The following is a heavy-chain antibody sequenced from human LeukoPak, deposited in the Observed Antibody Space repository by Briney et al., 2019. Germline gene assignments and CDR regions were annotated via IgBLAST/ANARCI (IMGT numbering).Heavy chain of an antibody. CDR3: ARTLLEWELYYYYGMDV. Sequence: GGSLRLSCAASGFTFSSYAMSWVRQAPGKGLEWVAVISYDGSNKYYADSVKGRFTISRDNSKNTLYLQMNSLRAEDTAVYYCARTLLEWELYYYYGMDVWGQGTTVTVSS. D-gene: IGHD1-26*01. CDR1: GFTFSSYA. V-gene: IGHV3-30-3*01. J-gene: IGHJ6*02. CDR2: ISYDGSNK.